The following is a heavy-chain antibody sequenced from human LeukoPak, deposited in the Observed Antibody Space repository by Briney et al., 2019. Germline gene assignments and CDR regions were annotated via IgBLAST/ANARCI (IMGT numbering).Heavy chain of an antibody. D-gene: IGHD5-24*01. CDR1: GGSFSGYY. J-gene: IGHJ4*02. CDR3: ARGQGRDGYNGILEY. V-gene: IGHV4-34*01. CDR2: INPSGST. Sequence: SETLSLTCAVYGGSFSGYYWTWIRQPPGKGLEWIGEINPSGSTNYNPSLKSRVTISVDTSKHQFSLKLSSVTAADTAVFYCARGQGRDGYNGILEYWGQGALVTVSS.